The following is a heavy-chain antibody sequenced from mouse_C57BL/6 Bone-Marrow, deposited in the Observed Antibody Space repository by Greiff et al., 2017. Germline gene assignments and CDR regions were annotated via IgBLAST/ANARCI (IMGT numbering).Heavy chain of an antibody. J-gene: IGHJ4*01. CDR3: ARRITTVENYAMDY. CDR1: GYTFTSYW. V-gene: IGHV1-55*01. CDR2: IYPGSGST. Sequence: QVQLQQPGAELVKPGASVQMSCKASGYTFTSYWITWVKQRPGQGLEWIGDIYPGSGSTNYNEKFKSKATLTVDTSSSTAYMQLSSLTSEDSAVYYCARRITTVENYAMDYWGQGTSVTVSS. D-gene: IGHD1-1*01.